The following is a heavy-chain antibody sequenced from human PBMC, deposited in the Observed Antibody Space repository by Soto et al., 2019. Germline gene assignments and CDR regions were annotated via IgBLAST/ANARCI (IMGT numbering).Heavy chain of an antibody. CDR1: GYTFTNYY. CDR2: INLSDGST. Sequence: QVQLVQSGAEVKKPGASVKVSCKASGYTFTNYYMHWVRQAPGHGLEWMGVINLSDGSTRYAQKFQGRVTMTGETATSTLYMELSSLRSEDTAVYYCARVRYGGTSYDYWGQGTLVAVSS. V-gene: IGHV1-46*01. J-gene: IGHJ4*02. CDR3: ARVRYGGTSYDY. D-gene: IGHD2-15*01.